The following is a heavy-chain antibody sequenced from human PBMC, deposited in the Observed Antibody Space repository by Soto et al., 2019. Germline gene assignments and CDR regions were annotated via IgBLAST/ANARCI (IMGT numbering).Heavy chain of an antibody. Sequence: SVKVSCKASGGTFSSYAISWVRQAPGQGLEWMGGIIPIFGTANYAQKFQGRVTITADESTSTAYMELSSLRSGDTAVYYCRGGYDFWSGPSYYYGMDVWGQGTTVTVSS. CDR2: IIPIFGTA. V-gene: IGHV1-69*13. J-gene: IGHJ6*02. D-gene: IGHD3-3*01. CDR3: RGGYDFWSGPSYYYGMDV. CDR1: GGTFSSYA.